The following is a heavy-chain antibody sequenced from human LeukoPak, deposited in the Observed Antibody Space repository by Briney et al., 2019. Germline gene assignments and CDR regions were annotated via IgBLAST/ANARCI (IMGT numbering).Heavy chain of an antibody. CDR1: GGIFSSYT. J-gene: IGHJ4*02. D-gene: IGHD5-12*01. CDR2: IIPLLGIA. V-gene: IGHV1-69*04. Sequence: VASVKVSCKASGGIFSSYTVSWVRQAPGQGLEWMERIIPLLGIANYAQKFQGRVTIIADKSTSTAYMELSSLRSEDTAVYYCARDDADSAYADGDYWGQGTLVTVSS. CDR3: ARDDADSAYADGDY.